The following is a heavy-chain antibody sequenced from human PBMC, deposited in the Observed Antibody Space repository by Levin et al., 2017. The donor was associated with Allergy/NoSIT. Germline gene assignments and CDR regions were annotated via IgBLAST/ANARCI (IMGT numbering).Heavy chain of an antibody. CDR3: ARRALNTQGFDY. D-gene: IGHD2-2*02. CDR2: ISPDDSDT. Sequence: GASVKVSCKGSGYRFTTYLIAWVRQMPGKGLEWMGIISPDDSDTRYSPSFQGQVTISADKSTSTAYLQWNSLKASDTAMYYCARRALNTQGFDYWGQGTLVTVSS. CDR1: GYRFTTYL. J-gene: IGHJ4*02. V-gene: IGHV5-51*01.